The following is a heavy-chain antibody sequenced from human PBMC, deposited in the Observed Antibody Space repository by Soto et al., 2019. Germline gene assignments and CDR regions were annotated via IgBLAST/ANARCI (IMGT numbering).Heavy chain of an antibody. D-gene: IGHD2-2*02. CDR2: ISAYNGNT. V-gene: IGHV1-18*04. CDR1: GYTFTSYG. CDR3: ARDRTCSSTSCYKDYYYGMDV. Sequence: VASVKVSCKASGYTFTSYGISWVRQAPGQGLEWMGWISAYNGNTNYAQKLQGRVTMTTDTSTSTAYMELRSLRSDDTAVYYCARDRTCSSTSCYKDYYYGMDVWGQGTTVTVSS. J-gene: IGHJ6*02.